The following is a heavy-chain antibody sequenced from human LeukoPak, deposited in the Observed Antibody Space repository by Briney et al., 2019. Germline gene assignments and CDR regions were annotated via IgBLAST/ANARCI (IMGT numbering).Heavy chain of an antibody. J-gene: IGHJ4*02. Sequence: ASVKVSCKASGYTFTSYYMHWVRQAPGQGLEWMGIINPSGGSTSYAQKFQGRVTMTRDTSTCTVYMELSSLRSEDTAVYYCARDRYYYDSSGYQPFDYWGQGTLVTVSS. CDR2: INPSGGST. V-gene: IGHV1-46*01. D-gene: IGHD3-22*01. CDR3: ARDRYYYDSSGYQPFDY. CDR1: GYTFTSYY.